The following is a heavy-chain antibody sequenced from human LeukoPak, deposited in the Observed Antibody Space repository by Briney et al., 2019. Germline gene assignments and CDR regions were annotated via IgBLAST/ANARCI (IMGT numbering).Heavy chain of an antibody. V-gene: IGHV3-30*18. D-gene: IGHD3-22*01. CDR2: ISDDGSNK. CDR3: AKDLENYYDSSAYVDY. J-gene: IGHJ4*02. CDR1: GFTFSSYG. Sequence: GGSLRLSCAASGFTFSSYGMHWVRQAPGKGLEWVAAISDDGSNKYYADSVKGRFTISRDNSKNTVYLQMNSLRAEDTAVYYCAKDLENYYDSSAYVDYWGQGTLVTVSS.